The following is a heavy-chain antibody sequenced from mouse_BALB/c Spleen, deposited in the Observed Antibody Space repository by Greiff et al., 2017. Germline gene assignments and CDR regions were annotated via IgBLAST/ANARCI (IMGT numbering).Heavy chain of an antibody. Sequence: EVNVVESGGGLVKPGGSLKLSCAASGFAFSSYDMPWVRQTPEKRLEWVAYISSGGGSTYYPDTVKGRFTISRDNAKNTLYLQMSSLKSEDTAMYYCTRNRYDYAMDYWGQGTSVTVSS. V-gene: IGHV5-12-1*01. CDR1: GFAFSSYD. J-gene: IGHJ4*01. CDR2: ISSGGGST. D-gene: IGHD2-14*01. CDR3: TRNRYDYAMDY.